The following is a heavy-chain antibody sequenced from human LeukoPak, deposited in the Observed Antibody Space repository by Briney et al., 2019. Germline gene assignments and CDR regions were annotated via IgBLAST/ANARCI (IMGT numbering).Heavy chain of an antibody. D-gene: IGHD3-22*01. CDR2: IYSGGST. J-gene: IGHJ4*02. Sequence: GGSLRLSCAASGFTVSSNYMSWVRQAPGKGLEWVSVIYSGGSTYYADSVKGRFTISRDTSKNTLYLQMNILRAEDTAVYYCARIFPTYYYDSSGFFDYWGQGTLVTVSS. CDR3: ARIFPTYYYDSSGFFDY. V-gene: IGHV3-53*01. CDR1: GFTVSSNY.